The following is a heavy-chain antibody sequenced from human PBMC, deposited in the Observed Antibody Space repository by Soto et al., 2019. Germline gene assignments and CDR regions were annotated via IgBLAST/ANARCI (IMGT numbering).Heavy chain of an antibody. V-gene: IGHV3-30*18. J-gene: IGHJ2*01. Sequence: ESGGGVVQPGRSLRLSCAASGFTFSSYGMHWVRQAPGKGLEWVAVISYDGSNKYYADSVKGRFTISRDNSKNTLYLQMNSLRAEDTAVYYCAKAGFYGDYGRWYFDLWGRGTLVTVSS. D-gene: IGHD4-17*01. CDR3: AKAGFYGDYGRWYFDL. CDR2: ISYDGSNK. CDR1: GFTFSSYG.